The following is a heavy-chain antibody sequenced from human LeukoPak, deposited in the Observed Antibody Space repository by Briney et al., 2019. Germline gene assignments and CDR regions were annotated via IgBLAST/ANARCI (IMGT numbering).Heavy chain of an antibody. V-gene: IGHV4-34*01. CDR1: GGPFSGYY. CDR3: ARGNRPPRNSGWSY. Sequence: SETLSLTCAVYGGPFSGYYWSWIRQPPGKGLEWIGEINHSGSTNYNPSLKSRVTISVDTSKNQFSLKLSSVTAADTAVYYCARGNRPPRNSGWSYWGQGALVTVSS. CDR2: INHSGST. J-gene: IGHJ4*02. D-gene: IGHD6-19*01.